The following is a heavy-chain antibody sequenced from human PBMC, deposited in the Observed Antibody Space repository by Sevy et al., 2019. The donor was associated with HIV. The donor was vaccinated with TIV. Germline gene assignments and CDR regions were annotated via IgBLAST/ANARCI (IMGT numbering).Heavy chain of an antibody. J-gene: IGHJ3*02. D-gene: IGHD3-22*01. CDR3: ARGLYYYDSSGYSDAFDI. CDR1: GYIFKNYW. Sequence: GESLKISCKGSGYIFKNYWIGWVRQVPGKGLEWMGIFYPGNSDVRYSPSFQGHVTIPAAKSISAAYLQWRSLKASDTAMYFCARGLYYYDSSGYSDAFDIWGQGTMVTVSS. CDR2: FYPGNSDV. V-gene: IGHV5-51*01.